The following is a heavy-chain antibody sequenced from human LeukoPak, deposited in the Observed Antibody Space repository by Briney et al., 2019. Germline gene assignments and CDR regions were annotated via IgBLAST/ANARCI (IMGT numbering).Heavy chain of an antibody. CDR1: GFTFSSYA. CDR3: AKTGPQWFGELLAYFDY. V-gene: IGHV3-23*01. J-gene: IGHJ4*02. D-gene: IGHD3-10*01. CDR2: IIGSGGST. Sequence: GGSLRLSCAASGFTFSSYAMSWVRQAPGKGLEWVSAIIGSGGSTYYADSVKGRFTISRDNSKNTLYLQMNSLRAEDTAVYYCAKTGPQWFGELLAYFDYWGQGTLVTVSS.